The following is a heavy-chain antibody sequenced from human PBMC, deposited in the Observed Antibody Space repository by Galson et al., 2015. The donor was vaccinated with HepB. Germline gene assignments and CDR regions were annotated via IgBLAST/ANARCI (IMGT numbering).Heavy chain of an antibody. D-gene: IGHD5-12*01. J-gene: IGHJ6*02. CDR1: GFTFSNYR. V-gene: IGHV3-21*01. Sequence: SLRLSCAASGFTFSNYRMNWVRQAPGKGLDWVASITSDSTYIYYGESLEGRFTISRDNAKNSLSLQMSSLRADDTAVYYCARETITNYAMVVWGQGTTVTVSS. CDR2: ITSDSTYI. CDR3: ARETITNYAMVV.